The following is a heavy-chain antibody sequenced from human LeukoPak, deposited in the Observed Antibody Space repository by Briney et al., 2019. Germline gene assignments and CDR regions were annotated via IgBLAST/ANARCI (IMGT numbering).Heavy chain of an antibody. CDR2: INPNSGGT. CDR1: GYTFTGYY. CDR3: ARLYGGSMVRGEGPFDP. D-gene: IGHD3-10*01. Sequence: ASVKVSCKASGYTFTGYYMHWVRQAPGQGLEWMGWINPNSGGTNYAQKFQGWVTMTRDTSISTAYMELSRLRSDDTAVYYCARLYGGSMVRGEGPFDPWGQGTLVTVSS. J-gene: IGHJ5*02. V-gene: IGHV1-2*04.